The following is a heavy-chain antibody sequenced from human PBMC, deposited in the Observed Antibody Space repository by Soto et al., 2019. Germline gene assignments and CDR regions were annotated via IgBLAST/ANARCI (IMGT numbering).Heavy chain of an antibody. Sequence: QVQLVESGGGVVQPGRSLRLSCAASGFTFSSYAMHWVRQAPGKGLEWVAVISYDGSNKYYADSVKGRFTISRDNSKNTLYLQMNSLRAEDTAVYYCAREPCISTSCYSDYWGQGTLVTVSS. CDR2: ISYDGSNK. J-gene: IGHJ4*02. D-gene: IGHD2-2*01. CDR3: AREPCISTSCYSDY. CDR1: GFTFSSYA. V-gene: IGHV3-30-3*01.